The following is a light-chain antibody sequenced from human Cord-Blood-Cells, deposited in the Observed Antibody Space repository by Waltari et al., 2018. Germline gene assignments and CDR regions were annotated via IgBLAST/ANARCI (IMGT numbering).Light chain of an antibody. CDR1: SSDVGGYND. Sequence: QSALTPPASVSGSPGQSITISCTGTSSDVGGYNDVSWYQQHPGKAPKLMIYDVSNQPSEVSNRFSGSKSGDTASRTSAGLQAEDEADDYCSSYTSSSTWVFGGGTKLTVL. J-gene: IGLJ3*02. CDR2: DVS. V-gene: IGLV2-14*03. CDR3: SSYTSSSTWV.